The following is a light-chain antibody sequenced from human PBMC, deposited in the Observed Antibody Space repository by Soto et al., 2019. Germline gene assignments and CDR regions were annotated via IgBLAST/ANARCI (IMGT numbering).Light chain of an antibody. CDR1: QTVTDV. CDR3: QQYNGNPYT. CDR2: EAS. Sequence: QLTQSPSTLSASVGDRVTITRRSSQTVTDVVAWYQVKPGAAPKLLIYEASALESGVPSRFSGSGSGTEFALTISSLQPDDVATYFCQQYNGNPYTFGPGTKIEVK. V-gene: IGKV1-5*03. J-gene: IGKJ2*01.